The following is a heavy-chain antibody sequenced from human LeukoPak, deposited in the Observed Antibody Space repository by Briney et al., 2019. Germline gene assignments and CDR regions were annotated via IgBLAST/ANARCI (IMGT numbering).Heavy chain of an antibody. D-gene: IGHD5-24*01. J-gene: IGHJ4*02. V-gene: IGHV4-4*07. CDR2: VYSSGNT. CDR1: GGSITSYY. CDR3: ARGIDDNEYWAY. Sequence: SETLSLTCTVSGGSITSYYWSWIRQPAGKGLEWIGRVYSSGNTNYNPSPASRVTMSVDSSKNQFSLNLNSVSAADTAVYYCARGIDDNEYWAYWGQGTLVTVSS.